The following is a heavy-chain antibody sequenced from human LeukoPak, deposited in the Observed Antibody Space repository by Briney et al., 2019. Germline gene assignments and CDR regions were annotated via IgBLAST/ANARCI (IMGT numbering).Heavy chain of an antibody. CDR2: ISYDGSNK. J-gene: IGHJ3*02. V-gene: IGHV3-30-3*01. Sequence: GGSLRLSCEASGFTFSSYAMHWVRQAPGKGLEWVAVISYDGSNKYYADSVKGRFTISRDNSKNTLYLQMNSLRAEDTAVYYCARRYFDTRDDAFDIWGQGTMVTVSS. CDR1: GFTFSSYA. D-gene: IGHD3-9*01. CDR3: ARRYFDTRDDAFDI.